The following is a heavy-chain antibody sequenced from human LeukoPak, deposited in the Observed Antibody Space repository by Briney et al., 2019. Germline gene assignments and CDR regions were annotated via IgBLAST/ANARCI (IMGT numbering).Heavy chain of an antibody. CDR2: IKPNSGGT. D-gene: IGHD3-22*01. J-gene: IGHJ4*02. CDR1: GYTFTGYY. V-gene: IGHV1-2*02. CDR3: ASSYYYDSSGLMYPIDY. Sequence: ASVKVSCKASGYTFTGYYMHWVRQAPGQGLEWMGWIKPNSGGTNYAQKFQGRVTMTRDTSISTAYMELSRLRSDDTAVYYCASSYYYDSSGLMYPIDYWGQGTLVTVSS.